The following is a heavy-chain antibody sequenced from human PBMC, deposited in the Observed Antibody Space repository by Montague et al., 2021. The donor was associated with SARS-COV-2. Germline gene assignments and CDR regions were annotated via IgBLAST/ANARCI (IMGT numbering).Heavy chain of an antibody. J-gene: IGHJ6*02. Sequence: SETLSLTCAVHGGSLSGHYWSWIRQPPAKGLEWIGEINHSANTKYNPSLKSPVTISIDTSKNQFSLKMTSVTAADTATYYCASGIYPSGSYYNRYYYGLNIWGPGTTGIVSS. D-gene: IGHD3-10*01. CDR1: GGSLSGHY. V-gene: IGHV4-34*01. CDR3: ASGIYPSGSYYNRYYYGLNI. CDR2: INHSANT.